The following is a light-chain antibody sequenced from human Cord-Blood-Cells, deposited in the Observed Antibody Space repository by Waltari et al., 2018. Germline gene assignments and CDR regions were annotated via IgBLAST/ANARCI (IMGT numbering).Light chain of an antibody. J-gene: IGLJ3*02. CDR3: SSYTRSSTWV. V-gene: IGLV2-14*01. Sequence: QSALTQPASVSGSPGQSITISCTGTSSDVGGYNYVSWYQQHPGKAPKLMIYDVSKRPSGVSNRVSGSKSGNTASLTISGLQAEDEADYYCSSYTRSSTWVFGGGTKLTVL. CDR2: DVS. CDR1: SSDVGGYNY.